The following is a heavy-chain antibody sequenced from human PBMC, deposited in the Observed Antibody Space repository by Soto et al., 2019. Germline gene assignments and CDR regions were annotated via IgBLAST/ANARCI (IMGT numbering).Heavy chain of an antibody. CDR1: GGSFSGYY. CDR2: INHSGST. Sequence: SETLSLTCAVYGGSFSGYYWSWIRQPPGKGLEWIGEINHSGSTNYNPSLKSRVTISVDTSKNQFSLKLSSVTAADTAVYYCARLSLSSGFLEWLLTEHFDYWGQGTLVTVSS. CDR3: ARLSLSSGFLEWLLTEHFDY. J-gene: IGHJ4*02. V-gene: IGHV4-34*01. D-gene: IGHD3-3*01.